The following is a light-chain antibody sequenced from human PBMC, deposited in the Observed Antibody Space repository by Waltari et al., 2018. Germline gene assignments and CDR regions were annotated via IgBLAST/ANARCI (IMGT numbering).Light chain of an antibody. J-gene: IGLJ3*02. V-gene: IGLV2-23*02. CDR1: SNDVGSYSL. CDR2: EVI. Sequence: QSALTQPASVSGSPGQLIPIPCTGTSNDVGSYSLVSWYQQYQGKAPKLMIYEVIERPSGVSNRFSGSKSGNTASLTISGLQAEDEADYYCCSYATSNTWVFGGGTKLTVL. CDR3: CSYATSNTWV.